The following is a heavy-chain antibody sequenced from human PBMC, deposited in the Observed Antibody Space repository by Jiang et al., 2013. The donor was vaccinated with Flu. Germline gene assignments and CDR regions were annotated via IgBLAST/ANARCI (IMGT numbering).Heavy chain of an antibody. J-gene: IGHJ4*02. D-gene: IGHD5-24*01. CDR3: ARAGEMATLGC. CDR2: ISYDGSSQ. CDR1: GFTFSTYE. V-gene: IGHV3-30-3*01. Sequence: QLVESGGGVVQPGRSLRLSCAASGFTFSTYEMHWVRQAPGKGLQWVAVISYDGSSQSYAESVQGRFTISRDNSENTLYLQMNSLRTDDTAVYYCARAGEMATLGCWGQGTLVTVSS.